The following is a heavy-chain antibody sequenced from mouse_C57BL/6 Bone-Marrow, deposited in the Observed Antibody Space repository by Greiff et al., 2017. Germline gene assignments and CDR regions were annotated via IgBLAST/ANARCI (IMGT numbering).Heavy chain of an antibody. CDR2: INPSSGYT. Sequence: VKLVESGAELARPGASVKMSCKASGYTFTSYTMHWVKQRPGQGLEWIGYINPSSGYTKYNQKFKDKATLTADKSSSTAYMQLSTLTSEDSPVYNGARSRTGGYWGQGTTLTVSS. J-gene: IGHJ2*01. D-gene: IGHD4-1*01. V-gene: IGHV1-4*01. CDR1: GYTFTSYT. CDR3: ARSRTGGY.